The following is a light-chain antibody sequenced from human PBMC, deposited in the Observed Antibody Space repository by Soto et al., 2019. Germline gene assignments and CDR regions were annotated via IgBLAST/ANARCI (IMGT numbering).Light chain of an antibody. CDR1: SSDVGKYDR. V-gene: IGLV2-18*02. CDR3: CSYAGSYTYV. CDR2: EVI. J-gene: IGLJ1*01. Sequence: QSVLAQPPSVSGSPGQSVTISCTGTSSDVGKYDRVSWYQQPPGTAPKLIIYEVINRPSGVPARFSGSKSGNTASLTISGLQAEDEADYYCCSYAGSYTYVFGTGTKVTVL.